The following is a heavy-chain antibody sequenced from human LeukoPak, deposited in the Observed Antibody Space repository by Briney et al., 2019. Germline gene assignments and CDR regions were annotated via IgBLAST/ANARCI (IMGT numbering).Heavy chain of an antibody. Sequence: GGSLRLSCAASGFTFSSYEMNWVRQAPGKGLEWVSYISSSGSTIYYADSVKGRFTISRDNSKNTLYLQMNSLRAEDTAVYYCARVGGYDYWGYYYYYMDVWGKGTTVTISS. J-gene: IGHJ6*03. CDR1: GFTFSSYE. V-gene: IGHV3-48*03. CDR3: ARVGGYDYWGYYYYYMDV. D-gene: IGHD5-12*01. CDR2: ISSSGSTI.